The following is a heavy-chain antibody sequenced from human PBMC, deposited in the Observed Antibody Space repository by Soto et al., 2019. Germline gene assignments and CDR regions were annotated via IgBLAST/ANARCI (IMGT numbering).Heavy chain of an antibody. CDR1: GSTVSSNY. J-gene: IGHJ4*02. Sequence: GESLKISCAASGSTVSSNYMSWVRQAPGKGLEWVSVIYSGGSTYYADSVKGRFTISRDNSKNTLYLQMNSLRAEDTAVYYCARSKDIVGTPFDYWGQGTLVTVSS. CDR2: IYSGGST. CDR3: ARSKDIVGTPFDY. V-gene: IGHV3-66*01. D-gene: IGHD5-12*01.